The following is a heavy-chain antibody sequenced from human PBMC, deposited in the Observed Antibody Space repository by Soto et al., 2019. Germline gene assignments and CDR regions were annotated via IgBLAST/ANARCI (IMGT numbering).Heavy chain of an antibody. CDR1: GNTFTDNY. Sequence: ASVKVSCKVYGNTFTDNYIHWIKQAPAKGLEWMGLIDPEDRETKYAEKFQDRVSISADRSLDTAYMELSSLRNEDTALYYCVAGGLKWEFDYWGQGTLVTVSS. V-gene: IGHV1-69-2*01. CDR3: VAGGLKWEFDY. D-gene: IGHD1-26*01. CDR2: IDPEDRET. J-gene: IGHJ4*02.